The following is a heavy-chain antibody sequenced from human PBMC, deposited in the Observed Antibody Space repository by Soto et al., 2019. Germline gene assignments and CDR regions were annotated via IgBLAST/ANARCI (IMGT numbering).Heavy chain of an antibody. J-gene: IGHJ4*02. CDR2: ISGSGGST. CDR3: ANSIAAAGPFDY. CDR1: GFTFSSYA. D-gene: IGHD6-13*01. Sequence: GGSLRLSCAASGFTFSSYAMSWVRQAPGKGLEWVSAISGSGGSTYYADSVKGRFTISRDNSKDTLYLQMNSLRAEDTAVYYCANSIAAAGPFDYWGQGTLVTVSS. V-gene: IGHV3-23*01.